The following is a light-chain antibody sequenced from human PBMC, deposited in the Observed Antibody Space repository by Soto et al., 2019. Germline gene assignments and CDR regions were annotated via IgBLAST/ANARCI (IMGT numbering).Light chain of an antibody. V-gene: IGKV1-5*03. CDR2: KAT. CDR3: QQYNDDQYT. Sequence: DIQMTQSPSTLSASVGDRVTITCRASLSITTWLAWYQQKPGKAPKLLISKATNLKSGVPSRFSGSGSGTEFSLTISRLQPEDFAIYYCQQYNDDQYTFGQGTKLEIQ. J-gene: IGKJ2*01. CDR1: LSITTW.